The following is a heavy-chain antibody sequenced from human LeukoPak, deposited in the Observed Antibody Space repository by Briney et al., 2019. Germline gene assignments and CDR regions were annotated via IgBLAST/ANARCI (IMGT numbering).Heavy chain of an antibody. Sequence: SETLSLTCTVSGGSISTSSYCWGWIRQPPGKGLEWIGSISYSGTTYYNPSLKSRVSISVDTSNNQFSLRLSSVTAADTAVYFCARHPSSTWHADYWGQGTLVTVSS. CDR1: GGSISTSSYC. V-gene: IGHV4-39*01. CDR3: ARHPSSTWHADY. J-gene: IGHJ4*02. CDR2: ISYSGTT. D-gene: IGHD6-13*01.